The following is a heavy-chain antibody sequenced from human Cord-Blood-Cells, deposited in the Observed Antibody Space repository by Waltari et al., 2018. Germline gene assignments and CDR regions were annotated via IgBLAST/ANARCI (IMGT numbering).Heavy chain of an antibody. CDR3: AREIDSGYDFDY. CDR1: GYTLTGSY. Sequence: HVQLVPAGAEVKKPGASVKVSCNASGYTLTGSYMHWLRQAPGQGLEWMGWINPNSGGTNYAQKFQGRVTMTRDTSISTAYMELSRLRSDDTAVYYCAREIDSGYDFDYWGQGTLVTVSS. J-gene: IGHJ4*02. CDR2: INPNSGGT. D-gene: IGHD5-12*01. V-gene: IGHV1-2*02.